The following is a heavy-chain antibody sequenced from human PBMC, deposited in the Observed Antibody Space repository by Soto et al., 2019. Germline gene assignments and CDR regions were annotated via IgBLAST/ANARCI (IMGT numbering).Heavy chain of an antibody. V-gene: IGHV3-30*18. CDR3: AKDRSMTTNWVYYYYGMDV. Sequence: LRLSCAASGFTLSSYGMHWVRQAPGKGLEWVAVISYDGSNKYYADSVKGRFTISRDNSKNTLYLQMNSLRAEDTAVYYCAKDRSMTTNWVYYYYGMDVWGQGTTVTVSS. CDR2: ISYDGSNK. D-gene: IGHD4-4*01. CDR1: GFTLSSYG. J-gene: IGHJ6*02.